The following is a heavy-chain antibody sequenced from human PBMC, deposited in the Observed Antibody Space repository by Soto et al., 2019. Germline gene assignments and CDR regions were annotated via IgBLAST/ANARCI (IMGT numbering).Heavy chain of an antibody. V-gene: IGHV1-69*01. Sequence: QVQLVQSGAEVKKPGSSVKVSCKASGGTFSSYAISWVRQAPGQGLEWMGGIIPIFGTANYAQKFQGRVTITADESTSTAYMELSSLRSEVTPVYYCARVNDYYDSSGSQILDPWGQGTLVTVSS. CDR2: IIPIFGTA. CDR1: GGTFSSYA. CDR3: ARVNDYYDSSGSQILDP. J-gene: IGHJ5*02. D-gene: IGHD3-22*01.